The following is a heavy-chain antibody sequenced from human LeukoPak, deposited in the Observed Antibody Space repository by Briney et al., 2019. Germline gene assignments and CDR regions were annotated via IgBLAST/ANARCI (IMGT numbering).Heavy chain of an antibody. CDR2: ISHNGNVN. Sequence: PGGSLRLSCAASGFTFSSYWMNWARQAPGKGLEWVASISHNGNVNYYVDSVKGRFTISRDNAKNSLYLQMSNLRAEVTAVYFCARGGGLDVWGQGAKVTVSS. CDR1: GFTFSSYW. D-gene: IGHD3-16*01. V-gene: IGHV3-7*03. CDR3: ARGGGLDV. J-gene: IGHJ6*02.